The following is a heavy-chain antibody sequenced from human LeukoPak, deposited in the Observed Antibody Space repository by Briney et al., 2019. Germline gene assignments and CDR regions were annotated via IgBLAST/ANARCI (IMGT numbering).Heavy chain of an antibody. J-gene: IGHJ4*02. Sequence: PSETLSLTCAVSGGSISSSNWWSWVRQPPGKGLEWIGEIYHSGSTNYNPSLKSRVTISLDTSNNQFSLRLSSVTAADTAVYYCAREGFRGWGYYLPFDYWGQGTLVTVSS. V-gene: IGHV4-4*02. CDR3: AREGFRGWGYYLPFDY. D-gene: IGHD3-22*01. CDR1: GGSISSSNW. CDR2: IYHSGST.